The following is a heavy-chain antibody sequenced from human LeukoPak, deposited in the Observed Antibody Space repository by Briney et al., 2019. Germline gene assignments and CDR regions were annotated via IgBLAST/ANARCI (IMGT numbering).Heavy chain of an antibody. CDR2: ISGSGGAT. V-gene: IGHV3-23*01. Sequence: PGGSLRLSCAASGFTFSSYAMTWVRQAPGKGLEWVSSISGSGGATYSADSVKGRFPVSRDNSKNTVYLQMNSLRAEDTAVYYCAKDDHGGSGWRDYFDYWGQGTVVTVSS. CDR1: GFTFSSYA. D-gene: IGHD6-19*01. CDR3: AKDDHGGSGWRDYFDY. J-gene: IGHJ4*02.